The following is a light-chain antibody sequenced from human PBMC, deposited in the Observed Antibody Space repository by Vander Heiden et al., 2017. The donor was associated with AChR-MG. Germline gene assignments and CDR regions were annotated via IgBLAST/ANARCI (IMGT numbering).Light chain of an antibody. CDR3: SSYAGINNLGV. CDR1: SSDVGGDNY. J-gene: IGLJ2*01. V-gene: IGLV2-8*01. Sequence: QSALAQTPTATGSPGQSVTISCTGTSSDVGGDNYVSGYQQHPVKAPKLMIFAVKKRPSGVPHRFSGSKSGNTASLTVSGLQAEDEADYYCSSYAGINNLGVFGGGTKLTVL. CDR2: AVK.